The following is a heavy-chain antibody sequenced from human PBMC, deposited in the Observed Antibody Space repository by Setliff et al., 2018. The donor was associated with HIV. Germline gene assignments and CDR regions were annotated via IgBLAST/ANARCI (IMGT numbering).Heavy chain of an antibody. CDR2: IYYSGGT. CDR1: GGSISSNSYY. V-gene: IGHV4-39*07. D-gene: IGHD5-18*01. J-gene: IGHJ4*02. CDR3: ARVFVDTAVLRVLEYYFDS. Sequence: SETLSLTCTVSGGSISSNSYYWGWIRQPPGKGLEWIGSIYYSGGTYYNPSLKSRVTISVDTSKNQFSLRMRSVTAADTAVYYCARVFVDTAVLRVLEYYFDSWGRGTLVTVSS.